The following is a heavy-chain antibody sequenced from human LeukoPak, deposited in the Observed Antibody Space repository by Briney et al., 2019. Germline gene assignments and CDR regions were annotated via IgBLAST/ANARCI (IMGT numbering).Heavy chain of an antibody. CDR1: GGSISSGDYY. V-gene: IGHV4-30-4*08. D-gene: IGHD6-13*01. CDR3: ARGGETAAAGTFRY. Sequence: SEALSLTCTVSGGSISSGDYYWSWIRQPPGKGLEWIGYIYYSGSTYYNPSLKSRVTISVDTSKNQFSLKLSSVTAADTAVYYCARGGETAAAGTFRYWGQGTLVTVSS. J-gene: IGHJ4*02. CDR2: IYYSGST.